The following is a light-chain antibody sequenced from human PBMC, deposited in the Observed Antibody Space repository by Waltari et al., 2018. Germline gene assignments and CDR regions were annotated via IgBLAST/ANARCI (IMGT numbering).Light chain of an antibody. CDR3: QHSHSIPLT. CDR2: AAS. V-gene: IGKV1-39*01. J-gene: IGKJ4*01. Sequence: TCRESQSIDNFSNVYQQTPGKAPKPLIYAASNLHSGAPSSFSGSGSGTEFTLTISSHQPEDFSTYVGQHSHSIPLTSGGGTKVE. CDR1: QSIDNF.